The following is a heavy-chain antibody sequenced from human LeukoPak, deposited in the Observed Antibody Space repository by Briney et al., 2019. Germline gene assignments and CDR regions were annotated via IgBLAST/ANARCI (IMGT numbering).Heavy chain of an antibody. CDR2: ISYDGNKK. CDR1: GFTFGSYV. Sequence: GRSLRLSCEASGFTFGSYVLHWVRQAPGRGLEWVASISYDGNKKYYADSVKGRFTISKDNSKNTLYLQMNSLRAEDTAMYYCARAHYYDSSGYNPLWGQGTMVTVSS. D-gene: IGHD3-22*01. V-gene: IGHV3-30-3*01. CDR3: ARAHYYDSSGYNPL. J-gene: IGHJ3*01.